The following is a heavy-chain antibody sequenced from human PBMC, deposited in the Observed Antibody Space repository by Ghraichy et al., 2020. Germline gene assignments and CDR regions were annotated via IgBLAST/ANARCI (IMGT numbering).Heavy chain of an antibody. Sequence: GGSLRLSCAASGFTLRDYNMHWVRQAPGKGLEWLAIIWQDGSTENYVASVKGRFTISRDNSKNTLYLQMNSLRADDTAIYFCVRDGWNNKFYYWGQG. CDR2: IWQDGSTE. CDR3: VRDGWNNKFYY. V-gene: IGHV3-33*01. CDR1: GFTLRDYN. J-gene: IGHJ4*02. D-gene: IGHD1/OR15-1a*01.